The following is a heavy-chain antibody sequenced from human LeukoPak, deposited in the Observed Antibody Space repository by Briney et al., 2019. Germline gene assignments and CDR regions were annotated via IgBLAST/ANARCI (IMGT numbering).Heavy chain of an antibody. J-gene: IGHJ4*02. CDR3: ACPGPLGATIFY. CDR1: GGSISSSSYY. Sequence: PSETLSLTCTVSGGSISSSSYYWGWIRQPPGKGLEWIGSIYYSGSTYYNPSLKSRVTISVDTSKNQFSLKLSSVTAADTAVYYCACPGPLGATIFYWGQGTLVTVSS. V-gene: IGHV4-39*01. D-gene: IGHD1-26*01. CDR2: IYYSGST.